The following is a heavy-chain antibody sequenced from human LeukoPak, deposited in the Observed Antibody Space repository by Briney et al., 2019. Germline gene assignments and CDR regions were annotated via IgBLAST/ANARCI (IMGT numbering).Heavy chain of an antibody. V-gene: IGHV3-48*03. CDR2: IYTDNNI. D-gene: IGHD2-21*01. CDR3: ARASNSPLDY. J-gene: IGHJ4*02. Sequence: PGGSLRLSCAASGFTFSNYEMSWVRQTPRKGLEWVSHIYTDNNIKEADAVKGRFTISRDNAKNSLYLQMNSLRAEDTAIYYCARASNSPLDYWGQGTLVTVSS. CDR1: GFTFSNYE.